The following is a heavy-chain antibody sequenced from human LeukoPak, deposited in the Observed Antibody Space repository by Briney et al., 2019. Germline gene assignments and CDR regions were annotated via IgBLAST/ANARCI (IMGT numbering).Heavy chain of an antibody. D-gene: IGHD6-13*01. CDR1: GYTFTGYY. V-gene: IGHV1-2*02. CDR2: INPNSGGT. CDR3: ARDPDEQQLVRHFSMYGTRYYYMDV. Sequence: ASVKVSCKASGYTFTGYYMHWVRQAPGQGLEWMGWINPNSGGTNYAQKFQGRVTMTRDTSISTAYMELSRLRSDDKAVYYCARDPDEQQLVRHFSMYGTRYYYMDVWGKGTTVTVSS. J-gene: IGHJ6*03.